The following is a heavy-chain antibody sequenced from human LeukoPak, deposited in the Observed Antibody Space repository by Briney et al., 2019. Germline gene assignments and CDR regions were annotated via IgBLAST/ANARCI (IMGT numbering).Heavy chain of an antibody. Sequence: GGSLRLSCAASGFTFSSYSMNWVRQAPGKGLEWVSSISSSSSYIYYADSVKGRFTISRDNAKNSLYLQMNSLRAEDTAVYYCARDIWSTAAAGTVLDYWGQGTLVTVSS. V-gene: IGHV3-21*01. D-gene: IGHD6-13*01. CDR3: ARDIWSTAAAGTVLDY. CDR1: GFTFSSYS. CDR2: ISSSSSYI. J-gene: IGHJ4*02.